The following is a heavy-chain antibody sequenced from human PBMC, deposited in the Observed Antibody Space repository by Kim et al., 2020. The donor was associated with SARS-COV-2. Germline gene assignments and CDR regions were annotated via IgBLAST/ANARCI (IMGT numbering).Heavy chain of an antibody. CDR2: IYYSGST. CDR3: ARVLQGRWVVGPTWFDP. J-gene: IGHJ5*02. V-gene: IGHV4-31*03. D-gene: IGHD2-15*01. Sequence: SETLSLTCTVSGGSISSGGYYWSWIRQHPGKGLEWIGYIYYSGSTYYNPSLKSRVTISVDTSKNQFSLKLSSVTAADTAVYYCARVLQGRWVVGPTWFDPWGQGTLVTVSS. CDR1: GGSISSGGYY.